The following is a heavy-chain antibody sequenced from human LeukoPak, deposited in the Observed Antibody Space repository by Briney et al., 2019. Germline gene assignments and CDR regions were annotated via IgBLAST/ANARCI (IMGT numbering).Heavy chain of an antibody. CDR1: GFTFSSYA. V-gene: IGHV3-23*01. J-gene: IGHJ4*02. CDR2: ISGSGGST. Sequence: PGGSLRLSCAASGFTFSSYAMSWVRQAPGKGLEWVSAISGSGGSTYNADSVKGRFTISRDNSKNTLYLQMNSLRVEDTAAYYCAKPYSGRYYFDYWGQGPLVTVSS. D-gene: IGHD1-26*01. CDR3: AKPYSGRYYFDY.